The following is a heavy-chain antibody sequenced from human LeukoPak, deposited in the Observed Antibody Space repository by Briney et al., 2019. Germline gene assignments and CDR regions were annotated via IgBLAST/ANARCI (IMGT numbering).Heavy chain of an antibody. CDR1: GYTLTELS. CDR3: ARARRAGGFDP. V-gene: IGHV1-24*01. Sequence: GASVTVSCTVSGYTLTELSMHWVRQAPGKGLEWMGGFDPEDGETIYAQKFQGRVTMTRDTSTSTVYMELSSLRSEDTAVYYCARARRAGGFDPWGQGTLVTVSS. CDR2: FDPEDGET. J-gene: IGHJ5*02.